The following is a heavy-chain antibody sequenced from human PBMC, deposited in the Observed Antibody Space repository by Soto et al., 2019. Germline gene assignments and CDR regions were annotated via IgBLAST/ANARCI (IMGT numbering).Heavy chain of an antibody. CDR2: ISSSSSTI. CDR3: ARDARYYYGSGSRKAFDY. V-gene: IGHV3-48*02. D-gene: IGHD3-10*01. J-gene: IGHJ4*02. Sequence: EVQLVESGGGLVQPGGSLRLSCAASGFTFSSYSMNWVRQAPGKGLEWVSYISSSSSTIYYADSVKGRFTISRDNAKNSLYRQMNSLRDEDTAVYYCARDARYYYGSGSRKAFDYWGQGTLVTVSS. CDR1: GFTFSSYS.